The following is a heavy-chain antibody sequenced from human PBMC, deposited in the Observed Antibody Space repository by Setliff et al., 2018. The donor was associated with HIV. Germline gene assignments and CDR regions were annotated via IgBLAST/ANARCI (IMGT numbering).Heavy chain of an antibody. CDR1: GGSISSYY. J-gene: IGHJ2*01. Sequence: PSETLSLTCTVSGGSISSYYWSWIRQPPGKGLDWTGYSYTTGSTNYNPSLTSRLSISVDTSKNQFSLKLSSVPAADTAVYYCARSSYYVSSGYYYPRGYFDLWGRGTLVTVSS. CDR3: ARSSYYVSSGYYYPRGYFDL. CDR2: SYTTGST. V-gene: IGHV4-4*08. D-gene: IGHD3-22*01.